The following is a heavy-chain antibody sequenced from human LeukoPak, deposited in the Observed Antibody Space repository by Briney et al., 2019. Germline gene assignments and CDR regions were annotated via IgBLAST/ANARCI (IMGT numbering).Heavy chain of an antibody. V-gene: IGHV4-59*08. D-gene: IGHD6-19*01. Sequence: SETLSLTCTVSGGSISSYYWSWIRQPPGKGLEWIGYIYYSGSTNYNPSLKSRVTISVDTSKNQFSLKLSSVTAADTAVYYCAVTYSSGWYGLTDYWGQGTLVTVSS. J-gene: IGHJ4*02. CDR1: GGSISSYY. CDR2: IYYSGST. CDR3: AVTYSSGWYGLTDY.